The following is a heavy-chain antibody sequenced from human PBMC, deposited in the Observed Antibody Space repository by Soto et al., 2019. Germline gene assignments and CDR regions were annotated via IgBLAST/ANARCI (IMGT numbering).Heavy chain of an antibody. CDR1: GFTFSSYV. D-gene: IGHD2-21*02. CDR3: AKSYCGSDCFDYFDY. Sequence: GGSLILSCAASGFTFSSYVMNWVRQAPGKGREWLSAISGGGVSAYYSDSVKGRFTISRDNSKNTLFLQMNSLGAEDTAVYYCAKSYCGSDCFDYFDYWGQGTPVTVSS. V-gene: IGHV3-23*01. J-gene: IGHJ4*02. CDR2: ISGGGVSA.